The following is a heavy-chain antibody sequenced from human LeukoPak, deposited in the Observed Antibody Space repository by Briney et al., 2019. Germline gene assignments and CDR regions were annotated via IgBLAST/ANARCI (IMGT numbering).Heavy chain of an antibody. CDR3: AREGKYSSSWYFSGPDGFDI. CDR2: INSDGSST. V-gene: IGHV3-74*01. Sequence: GGSLRLSCAASGFTFSSYWMHWVRQAPGKGLVWVSRINSDGSSTSYADSVKGRFTISRDNAKNTLYLQMNSLRAEDTAVYYCAREGKYSSSWYFSGPDGFDIWGQGTMVTVSS. D-gene: IGHD6-13*01. J-gene: IGHJ3*02. CDR1: GFTFSSYW.